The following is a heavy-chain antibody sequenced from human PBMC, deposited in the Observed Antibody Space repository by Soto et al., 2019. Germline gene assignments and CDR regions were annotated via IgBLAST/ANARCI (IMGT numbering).Heavy chain of an antibody. CDR3: ARDVPGFTMVRGVINPYDY. D-gene: IGHD3-10*01. Sequence: ASVKVSCKASGYTFTSYAMHWVRQAPGQRLEWMGWINAGNGNTKYSQKSQGRVTITRDTSASTAYMELSSLRSEDTAVYYCARDVPGFTMVRGVINPYDYWGQGTLVTVSS. CDR1: GYTFTSYA. J-gene: IGHJ4*02. V-gene: IGHV1-3*01. CDR2: INAGNGNT.